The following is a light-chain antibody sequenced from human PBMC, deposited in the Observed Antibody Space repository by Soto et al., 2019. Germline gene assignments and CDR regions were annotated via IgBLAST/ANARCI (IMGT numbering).Light chain of an antibody. V-gene: IGKV1-9*01. CDR2: AAS. Sequence: GDRVTITCRASQTISSYLNWYQQKPGKAPKLLIYAASTLQNGVPSTFSGSGSGTEFTLTISSLQPEDFGTYYCQQFKSYPITFGQGTRLEIK. CDR3: QQFKSYPIT. J-gene: IGKJ5*01. CDR1: QTISSY.